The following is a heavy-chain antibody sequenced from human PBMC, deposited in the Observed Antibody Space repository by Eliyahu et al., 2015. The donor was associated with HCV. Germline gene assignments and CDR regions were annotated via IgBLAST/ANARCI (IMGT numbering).Heavy chain of an antibody. Sequence: QVQLQESGPGLVKPSQTLSLTCTVSGGPVSSADXXWSWVRQHPRKGLEWIGYIHYSGSTYYNPSLKSRLTISMDTSKNQFSLKLRSVTAADTAVYYCARDLTYHSNTARASGDWGQGTTVIVSS. D-gene: IGHD2-21*02. CDR1: GGPVSSADXX. CDR3: ARDLTYHSNTARASGD. J-gene: IGHJ3*01. CDR2: IHYSGST. V-gene: IGHV4-31*03.